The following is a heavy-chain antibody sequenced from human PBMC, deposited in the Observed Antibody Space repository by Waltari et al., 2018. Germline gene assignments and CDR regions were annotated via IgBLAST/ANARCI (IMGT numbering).Heavy chain of an antibody. CDR1: GGSISSSSYY. CDR3: ARDLTAAAGMDV. D-gene: IGHD6-13*01. J-gene: IGHJ6*02. Sequence: HLQLQESGPGLVKPLETLSLTCTVSGGSISSSSYYWGWIRQPPGKGLEWIGSIYYSGSTYYNPSLKSRVTISVDTSKNQFSLKLSSVTAADTAVYYCARDLTAAAGMDVWGQGTTVTVSS. V-gene: IGHV4-39*07. CDR2: IYYSGST.